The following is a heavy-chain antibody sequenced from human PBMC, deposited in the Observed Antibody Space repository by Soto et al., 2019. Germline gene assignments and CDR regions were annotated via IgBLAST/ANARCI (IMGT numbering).Heavy chain of an antibody. CDR1: GFTFSSYS. CDR3: AREPRFVVVPAASIRPPAGRHGMDV. Sequence: EVQLVESGGGLVKPGGSLRLSCAASGFTFSSYSTNWVRQAPGKGLEWVSSISSSSSYIYYADSVKGRFTISRDNAKNSLYLQMNSLRAEDTAVYYCAREPRFVVVPAASIRPPAGRHGMDVWGQGTTVTVSS. V-gene: IGHV3-21*01. J-gene: IGHJ6*02. D-gene: IGHD2-2*01. CDR2: ISSSSSYI.